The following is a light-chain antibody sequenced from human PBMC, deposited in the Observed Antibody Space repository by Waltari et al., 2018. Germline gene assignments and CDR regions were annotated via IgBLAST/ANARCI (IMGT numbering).Light chain of an antibody. V-gene: IGLV1-40*01. CDR2: GNN. J-gene: IGLJ3*02. CDR1: SSNIGAGYD. Sequence: QSILTQPPSVSGAPGQRVTISCTGSSSNIGAGYDVHWYQQLPETSPKLLIFGNNNLPSGVPARVSGSKSDTSASLAITGLQAEDEADYYCQSYDTNLSAWVFGGGTKLTVL. CDR3: QSYDTNLSAWV.